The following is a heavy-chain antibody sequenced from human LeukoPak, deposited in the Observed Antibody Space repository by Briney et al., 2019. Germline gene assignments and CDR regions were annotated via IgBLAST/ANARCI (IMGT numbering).Heavy chain of an antibody. CDR2: IDYSGRT. J-gene: IGHJ5*02. V-gene: IGHV4-39*07. CDR1: GDSINSVSNY. D-gene: IGHD3-3*01. Sequence: SETLSLTCRVSGDSINSVSNYWGCNPQAPGKGPEWITSIDYSGRTVYNPSLRSRVTISVDASNNDFSLSLTSVTAADTAVYYCATEFYDFLSGESWFDTWGQGALVTVS. CDR3: ATEFYDFLSGESWFDT.